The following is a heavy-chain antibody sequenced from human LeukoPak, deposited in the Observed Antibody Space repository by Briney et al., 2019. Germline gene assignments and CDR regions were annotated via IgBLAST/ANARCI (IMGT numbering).Heavy chain of an antibody. CDR2: ISSSSSTI. J-gene: IGHJ3*02. CDR3: ARGGTYDAFDI. CDR1: GFTFSSYS. Sequence: PGGSLRLSCAASGFTFSSYSMNWVRQAPGKGLEWVSYISSSSSTIYYADSVKGRFTISMDNAKNSLYLQMNSLRAEDTAVYYCARGGTYDAFDIWGQGTLVTVSS. D-gene: IGHD1-1*01. V-gene: IGHV3-48*04.